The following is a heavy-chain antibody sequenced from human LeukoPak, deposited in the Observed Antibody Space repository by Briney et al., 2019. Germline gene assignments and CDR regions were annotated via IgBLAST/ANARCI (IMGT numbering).Heavy chain of an antibody. D-gene: IGHD2-15*01. Sequence: PGGSLRLSCAASGFSFSSYWMSWVRQAPGKGLEWVANINEEGSEKDYGGSVKGRFTISRDNAKNSVYLQMNSLRAEDTAVYFCAAAPNANYFDFWGQGTLVTVSS. V-gene: IGHV3-7*01. CDR3: AAAPNANYFDF. CDR1: GFSFSSYW. CDR2: INEEGSEK. J-gene: IGHJ4*02.